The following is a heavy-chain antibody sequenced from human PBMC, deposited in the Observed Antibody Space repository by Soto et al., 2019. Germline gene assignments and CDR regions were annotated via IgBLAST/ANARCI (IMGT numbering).Heavy chain of an antibody. V-gene: IGHV3-74*01. D-gene: IGHD5-18*01. CDR2: LKGDESRT. Sequence: EVQLLESGGGFVQPGGSLRLSCVASGFTFSNYWMHWVRQAPGEGLVWVSRLKGDESRTNYADLVKGRFTISRDNARGTLYLQMKSLGAEDTAVYFCAGGIPGYYGFDIWGQGTMVTVSS. CDR3: AGGIPGYYGFDI. CDR1: GFTFSNYW. J-gene: IGHJ3*02.